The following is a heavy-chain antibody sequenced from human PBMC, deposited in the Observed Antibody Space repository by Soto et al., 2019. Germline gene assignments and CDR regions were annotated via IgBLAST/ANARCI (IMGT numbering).Heavy chain of an antibody. D-gene: IGHD6-13*01. CDR2: IYYSGST. CDR1: GGSISCYY. Sequence: SETLSLTCPGSGGSISCYYWSWFRHPPGEGLEWIGYIYYSGSTNYNPSLKSRVTISVDTSKNQFSLKLSSVTAADTAVYYCARAAYSSSWSTYYYCGMDVWGQGTTVTVS. CDR3: ARAAYSSSWSTYYYCGMDV. J-gene: IGHJ6*02. V-gene: IGHV4-59*01.